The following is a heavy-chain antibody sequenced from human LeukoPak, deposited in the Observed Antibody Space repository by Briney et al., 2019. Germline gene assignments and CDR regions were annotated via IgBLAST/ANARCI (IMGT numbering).Heavy chain of an antibody. D-gene: IGHD6-13*01. CDR2: INHSGST. V-gene: IGHV4-34*01. CDR3: ARVPARAGPSRPRYNWLDP. J-gene: IGHJ5*02. CDR1: GGSFSGYY. Sequence: SETLSLTCAVYGGSFSGYYWSWIRQPPGKGLEWIGEINHSGSTNYNPSLKSRVTISVDTSKNQFSLKLSSVTAADTAVYYCARVPARAGPSRPRYNWLDPWGQGTLVTVSS.